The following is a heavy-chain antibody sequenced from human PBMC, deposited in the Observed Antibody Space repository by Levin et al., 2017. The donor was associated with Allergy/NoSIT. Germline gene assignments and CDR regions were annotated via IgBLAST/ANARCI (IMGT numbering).Heavy chain of an antibody. D-gene: IGHD2-8*02. J-gene: IGHJ4*02. CDR3: AREGGGGVCSDY. Sequence: GESLKISCAASGFTFSSYSMNWVRQAPGKGLEWVSSISSSSSYIYYADSVKGRFTISRDNAKNSLYLQMNSLRAEDTAVYYCAREGGGGVCSDYWGQGTLVTVSS. V-gene: IGHV3-21*01. CDR1: GFTFSSYS. CDR2: ISSSSSYI.